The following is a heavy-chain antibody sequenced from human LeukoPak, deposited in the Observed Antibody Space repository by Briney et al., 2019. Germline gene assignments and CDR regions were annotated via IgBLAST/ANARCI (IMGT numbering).Heavy chain of an antibody. CDR1: GFTFSSYS. J-gene: IGHJ4*02. CDR2: ISSSSSYI. V-gene: IGHV3-21*01. Sequence: GGSLRLSCAASGFTFSSYSMNWVRQAPGKGLEWVSSISSSSSYIYYADSVKGRFTISRDNAKNSLYLQMNSLRAEDTAVYYCARDSSGWYSAGSGLYWGQGTLITVSS. D-gene: IGHD6-19*01. CDR3: ARDSSGWYSAGSGLY.